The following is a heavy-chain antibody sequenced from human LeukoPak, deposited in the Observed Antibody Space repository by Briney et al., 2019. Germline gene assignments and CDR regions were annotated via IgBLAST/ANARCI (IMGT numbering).Heavy chain of an antibody. Sequence: GGSLRLSCAGSGFSLSSYGMSWVRQAPGKGLEWVSAISGSVGSTYYADSVKGRFTISRDTSKNTLYVQMNSLRAEDTAVYYCAKDYWGPWGQGTLVTVSS. V-gene: IGHV3-23*01. CDR3: AKDYWGP. CDR2: ISGSVGST. D-gene: IGHD3-16*01. CDR1: GFSLSSYG. J-gene: IGHJ5*02.